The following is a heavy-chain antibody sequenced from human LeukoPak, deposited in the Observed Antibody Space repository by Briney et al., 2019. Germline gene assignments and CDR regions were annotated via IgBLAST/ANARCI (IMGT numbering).Heavy chain of an antibody. CDR3: ARGALCSSTSCHAPYYFDY. Sequence: ASVKVSYKASGYTFTGYYMHCVRQAPGQGLEWMGWINPNSGGTNYAQKFQGRVTMTRDTSISTAYMELSRLRSDDTAVYYCARGALCSSTSCHAPYYFDYWGQGTLVTVSS. J-gene: IGHJ4*02. CDR1: GYTFTGYY. D-gene: IGHD2-2*01. CDR2: INPNSGGT. V-gene: IGHV1-2*02.